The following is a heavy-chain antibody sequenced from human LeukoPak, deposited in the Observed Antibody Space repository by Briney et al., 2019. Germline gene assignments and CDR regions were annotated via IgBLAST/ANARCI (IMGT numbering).Heavy chain of an antibody. CDR3: ARRHYYDSSGNFDY. J-gene: IGHJ4*02. D-gene: IGHD3-22*01. V-gene: IGHV4-31*03. CDR2: VYYSGST. Sequence: SETLSLTCTVSGGSISSGGYYWSWIRQHPGKGLEWIGYVYYSGSTYYNPSLKSRITISVDTSKNQFFLKLSSVTAADTAVYYCARRHYYDSSGNFDYWGQGTLVTVSS. CDR1: GGSISSGGYY.